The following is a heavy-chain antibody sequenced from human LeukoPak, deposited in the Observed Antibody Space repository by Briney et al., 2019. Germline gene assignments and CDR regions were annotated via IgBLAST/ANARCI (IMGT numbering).Heavy chain of an antibody. CDR3: ARASIVGALGWFDP. D-gene: IGHD1-26*01. CDR1: GYTFTSYG. CDR2: ISAYNGST. V-gene: IGHV1-18*01. J-gene: IGHJ5*02. Sequence: ASVKVSCKASGYTFTSYGISWVRQAPGQGLEWMGWISAYNGSTNYAQKLQGRVTMTTDTSTSTAYMELRSLRSDDTAVYYCARASIVGALGWFDPWGQGTLVTVSS.